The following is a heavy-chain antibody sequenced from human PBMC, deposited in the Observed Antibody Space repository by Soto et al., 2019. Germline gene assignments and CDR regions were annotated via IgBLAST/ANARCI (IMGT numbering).Heavy chain of an antibody. J-gene: IGHJ4*02. Sequence: EVQLVQSGGGLVQPGGSLRLSCVGSGFTFTDFYMNWVRQAPGKGLEWVANIRPDGSETNYVASVKGRFTTSRDNAKNSLFLQMNSLRADDTAVYYCAGWGGHDYKYWGQGILVTVSS. CDR3: AGWGGHDYKY. V-gene: IGHV3-7*03. D-gene: IGHD4-4*01. CDR1: GFTFTDFY. CDR2: IRPDGSET.